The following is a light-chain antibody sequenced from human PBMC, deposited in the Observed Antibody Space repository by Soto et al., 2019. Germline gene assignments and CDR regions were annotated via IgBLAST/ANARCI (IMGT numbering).Light chain of an antibody. CDR2: VSS. J-gene: IGKJ5*01. Sequence: DIQLTQSPSFLSASVGDRVTITCRASQGISNYLAWYQQKPGKAPNLLIYVSSTLQSGVPSRFGGSGSGTEFTLTISRLQPEDLATYYCQQLFSFPPTFGQGTRLEIK. V-gene: IGKV1-9*01. CDR1: QGISNY. CDR3: QQLFSFPPT.